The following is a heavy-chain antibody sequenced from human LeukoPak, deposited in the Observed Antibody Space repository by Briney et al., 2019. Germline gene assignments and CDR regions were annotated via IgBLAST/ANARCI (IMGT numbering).Heavy chain of an antibody. CDR1: GGSISSSSYY. CDR3: ARRYYYDSSGYYPFHH. D-gene: IGHD3-22*01. CDR2: IYYSGST. Sequence: TSETLSLTCTVSGGSISSSSYYWGWIRQPPGKGLEWIGSIYYSGSTYYNPSLKSRVTISVDTSKNQFSPKLSSVTAADTAVYYCARRYYYDSSGYYPFHHWGQGTLVTVSS. J-gene: IGHJ4*02. V-gene: IGHV4-39*01.